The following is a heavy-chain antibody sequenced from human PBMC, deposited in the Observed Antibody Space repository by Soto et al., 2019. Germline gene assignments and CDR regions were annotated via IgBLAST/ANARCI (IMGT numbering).Heavy chain of an antibody. J-gene: IGHJ4*02. V-gene: IGHV3-30*18. Sequence: GGSLRLSCAASGFTFSSYGMHWVRQAPGKGLEWVAVISYDGSNKYYADSVKGRFTISRDNSKNTLYLQMNSLRAEDTAVYYCAKSFSGSRYFDYWGQGTLVTVSS. CDR3: AKSFSGSRYFDY. D-gene: IGHD3-10*01. CDR2: ISYDGSNK. CDR1: GFTFSSYG.